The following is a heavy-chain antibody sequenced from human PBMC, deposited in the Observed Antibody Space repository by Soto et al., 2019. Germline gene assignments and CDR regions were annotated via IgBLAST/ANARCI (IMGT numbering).Heavy chain of an antibody. CDR3: ARTVGAAYYFDF. CDR1: GDSMTKYD. CDR2: VYTSGST. Sequence: QVQLQESGPGLVKPSETLSLTCTVSGDSMTKYDWSWIRQPAGKGLEWIGRVYTSGSTNYNPSLKSRVTMSIATSNKHFSLTLKSVTAADTAVYYCARTVGAAYYFDFWGQGALVTVSS. V-gene: IGHV4-4*07. J-gene: IGHJ4*02. D-gene: IGHD1-26*01.